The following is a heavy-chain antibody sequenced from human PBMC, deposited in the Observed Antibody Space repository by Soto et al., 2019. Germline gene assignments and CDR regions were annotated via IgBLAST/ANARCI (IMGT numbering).Heavy chain of an antibody. V-gene: IGHV4-34*01. CDR2: INHSGST. D-gene: IGHD1-20*01. J-gene: IGHJ4*02. Sequence: SETLSLTCAVYGGSFSGYYWSWIRQPPGKGLEWIGEINHSGSTNYNPSLKSRVTISIDTSKNQFSLKLSSVTAADTAVYYCARGRNWTLLGYWGQGTLVTVSS. CDR1: GGSFSGYY. CDR3: ARGRNWTLLGY.